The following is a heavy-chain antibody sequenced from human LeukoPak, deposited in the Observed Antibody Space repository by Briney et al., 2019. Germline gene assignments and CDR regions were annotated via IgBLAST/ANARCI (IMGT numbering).Heavy chain of an antibody. CDR2: IRFDASNN. V-gene: IGHV3-30*02. D-gene: IGHD1-26*01. CDR3: AKDGGGGRPFHY. J-gene: IGHJ4*02. Sequence: PGGSLRLSCAASGFTFNSYGIHWVRQAPGEGLEWVAFIRFDASNNYYADSVKGRFTISRDNSKNTLYLQMNSLRAEDTAVYYCAKDGGGGRPFHYWGQGTLVTVSS. CDR1: GFTFNSYG.